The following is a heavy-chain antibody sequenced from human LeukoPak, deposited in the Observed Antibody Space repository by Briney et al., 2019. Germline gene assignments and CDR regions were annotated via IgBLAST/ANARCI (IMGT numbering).Heavy chain of an antibody. CDR2: ISGSGNNI. Sequence: GGSLRLSCAASGFTFSSYAMSWVRQAPGKGLEWVSGISGSGNNIYYADSVKGRFTISRDNSKNTLYLQMNSLRAEDTAVYYCANGMVRGGPHYGMDVWGQGTTVTPSS. J-gene: IGHJ6*02. D-gene: IGHD3-10*01. CDR1: GFTFSSYA. V-gene: IGHV3-23*01. CDR3: ANGMVRGGPHYGMDV.